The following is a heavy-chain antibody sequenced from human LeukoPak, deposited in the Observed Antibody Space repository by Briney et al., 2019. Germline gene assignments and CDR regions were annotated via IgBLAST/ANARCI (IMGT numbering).Heavy chain of an antibody. CDR3: AGAREYCINSNCYEYFQY. J-gene: IGHJ1*01. CDR1: GLTVRTTS. CDR2: IYSPGST. D-gene: IGHD2-2*01. V-gene: IGHV3-53*01. Sequence: PGGSLRHSRAASGLTVRTTSMSWVRQAPGKGLEWVSVIYSPGSTYYADSVNGRFTISRDHSKNTLYLQMNSLRAEDTAVYYCAGAREYCINSNCYEYFQYWGQGTLVTVSS.